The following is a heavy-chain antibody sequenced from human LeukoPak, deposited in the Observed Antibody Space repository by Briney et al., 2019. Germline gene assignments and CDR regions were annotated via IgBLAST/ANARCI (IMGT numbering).Heavy chain of an antibody. Sequence: SETLSLTCTVSGGSISSSSYYWGWIRQPPGKGLEWIGSIYYSGSTYYNLSLKSRVTISVDTSKNQFSLKLSSVTAADTAVCYCAREVIAAAEYYYYYYMDVWGKGTTVTISS. D-gene: IGHD6-13*01. J-gene: IGHJ6*03. V-gene: IGHV4-39*07. CDR1: GGSISSSSYY. CDR2: IYYSGST. CDR3: AREVIAAAEYYYYYYMDV.